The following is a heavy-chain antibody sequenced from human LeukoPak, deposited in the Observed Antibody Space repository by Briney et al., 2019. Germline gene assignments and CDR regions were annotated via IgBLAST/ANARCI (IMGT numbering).Heavy chain of an antibody. CDR2: ISAYNGNT. CDR3: ARSLDYYDSSGEGDAFDI. V-gene: IGHV1-18*01. CDR1: GYTFTSYG. D-gene: IGHD3-22*01. Sequence: GASVKVSCKASGYTFTSYGISWVRQAPGQGLEWMGWISAYNGNTNYAQKLQARVTMTTDTSTSTTYMELRSLRFDDTAVYYCARSLDYYDSSGEGDAFDIWGQGTMVTVSS. J-gene: IGHJ3*02.